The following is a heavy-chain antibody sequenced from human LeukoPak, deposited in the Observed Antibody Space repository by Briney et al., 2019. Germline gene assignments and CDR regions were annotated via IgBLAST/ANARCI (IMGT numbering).Heavy chain of an antibody. Sequence: PGGSLTLSCAASGFTVSSNYMSWIRQPPGKGLEWVSVIYSGGSTYYADSVKCRFTISRDNSKNTLYLQMSSLRAEDTAVYYCARDWVTTDAFDIWGQGTMVTVSS. D-gene: IGHD4-17*01. V-gene: IGHV3-66*02. CDR3: ARDWVTTDAFDI. J-gene: IGHJ3*02. CDR1: GFTVSSNY. CDR2: IYSGGST.